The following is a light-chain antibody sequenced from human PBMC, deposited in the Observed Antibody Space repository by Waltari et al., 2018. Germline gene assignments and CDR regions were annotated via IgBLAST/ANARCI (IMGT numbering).Light chain of an antibody. V-gene: IGLV2-14*01. J-gene: IGLJ2*01. CDR3: SSYTSSSTVV. CDR1: SSDVGGYNY. CDR2: DVS. Sequence: QSALTQPASVSGSPGQSITISCTGTSSDVGGYNYVSWYQQYPGKAPKLMIYDVSKRPSVVSTRFSGSKSGNTASLTISGLQAEDEADYYCSSYTSSSTVVFGGGTKLTVL.